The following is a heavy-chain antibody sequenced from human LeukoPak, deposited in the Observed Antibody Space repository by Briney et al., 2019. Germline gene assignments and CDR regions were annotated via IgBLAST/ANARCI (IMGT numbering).Heavy chain of an antibody. D-gene: IGHD6-13*01. CDR3: AKDVRGAAAH. Sequence: PGGSLRLSCAASGFTFTTYWMSWVRQLPGEGLEWVANINQDGTEKYYVDSVKGRFTISRDNAKNSLDLQMNSLRAEDTAVYYCAKDVRGAAAHWGQGTLVTVSS. CDR2: INQDGTEK. J-gene: IGHJ4*02. CDR1: GFTFTTYW. V-gene: IGHV3-7*01.